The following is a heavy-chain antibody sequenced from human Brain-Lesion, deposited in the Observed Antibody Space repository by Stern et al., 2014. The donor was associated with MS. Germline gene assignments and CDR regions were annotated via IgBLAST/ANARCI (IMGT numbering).Heavy chain of an antibody. Sequence: QLQLQESGPGLVKPSQTLSLTCSVSGGSISSGSYYWNWIRQPAGKGLEWIGRIYASGSTNYSPSLKSRVFISGDTSKNQFSLKLSSVTAADAAMYYCVRETGGYTYGYTDFFDFWGQGTLVTVSS. D-gene: IGHD5-18*01. J-gene: IGHJ4*02. CDR3: VRETGGYTYGYTDFFDF. CDR1: GGSISSGSYY. V-gene: IGHV4-61*02. CDR2: IYASGST.